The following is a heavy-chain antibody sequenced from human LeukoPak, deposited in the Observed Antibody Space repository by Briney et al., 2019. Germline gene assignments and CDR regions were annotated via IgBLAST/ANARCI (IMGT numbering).Heavy chain of an antibody. J-gene: IGHJ5*02. V-gene: IGHV4-30-2*01. CDR3: ARRDDYSMGGWFDP. CDR2: INHSGST. Sequence: SQTLSLTCAVSGGSISSGGYSWSWIRQPPGTGLEWIGEINHSGSTNYNPSLKSRVTISVDTSKNQFSLKLSSVTAADTAVYYCARRDDYSMGGWFDPWGQGTLVTVSS. D-gene: IGHD4-11*01. CDR1: GGSISSGGYS.